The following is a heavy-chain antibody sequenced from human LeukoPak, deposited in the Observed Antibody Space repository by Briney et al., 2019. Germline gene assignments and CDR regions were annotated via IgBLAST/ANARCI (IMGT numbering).Heavy chain of an antibody. CDR1: GYTFTGYY. V-gene: IGHV1-2*02. Sequence: GASVKVSCKASGYTFTGYYMNWVRQAPGQGLEWMGWIYPNSGGTNYARKFRGRVTMTRGTSISTAYLELSRLRSDDTAVYYCARDWSVGIRDDYWGQGTLVTVSS. J-gene: IGHJ4*02. D-gene: IGHD3-3*01. CDR3: ARDWSVGIRDDY. CDR2: IYPNSGGT.